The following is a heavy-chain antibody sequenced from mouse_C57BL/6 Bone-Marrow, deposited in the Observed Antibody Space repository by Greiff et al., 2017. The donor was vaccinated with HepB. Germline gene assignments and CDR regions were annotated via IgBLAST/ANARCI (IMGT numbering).Heavy chain of an antibody. CDR3: ASPSIVVPYCAMDY. J-gene: IGHJ4*01. CDR2: INSDGGST. D-gene: IGHD1-1*02. Sequence: EVQLMESGGGLVQPGESLKLSCESNEYEFPSHDMPWVRKTPEKRLELVAAINSDGGSTYYPDTMERRFIISRDNTKKTQYLQMSSLRSEDTALYYCASPSIVVPYCAMDYWGQGTSVTVSS. V-gene: IGHV5-2*01. CDR1: EYEFPSHD.